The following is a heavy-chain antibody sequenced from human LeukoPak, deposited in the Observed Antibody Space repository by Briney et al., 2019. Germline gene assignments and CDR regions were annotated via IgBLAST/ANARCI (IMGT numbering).Heavy chain of an antibody. J-gene: IGHJ5*02. CDR2: INPNSGGT. CDR1: GYTFTGFY. CDR3: ARGVNDYGDP. D-gene: IGHD4-17*01. Sequence: ASVKVSYKASGYTFTGFYLHWVRQAPGRGLEWMGWINPNSGGTNYAQKFHGRVTMTRDTSISTAYMELSRLTSDDTAVYYCARGVNDYGDPWGQGTLVTVSS. V-gene: IGHV1-2*02.